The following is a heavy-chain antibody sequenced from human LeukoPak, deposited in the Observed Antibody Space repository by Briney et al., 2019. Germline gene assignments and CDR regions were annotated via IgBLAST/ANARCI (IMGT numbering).Heavy chain of an antibody. CDR2: MSGSGGST. CDR1: GFTFSIYG. V-gene: IGHV3-23*01. Sequence: GALRLSCAASGFTFSIYGMSWVRQAPGRGLEWVSAMSGSGGSTYYADSVKGRFTISRDNSKNTLYLQMNSLRAEDTAVYYCAKDGYYDSSAYYYVRYFDLWGRGTLVTVSS. D-gene: IGHD3-22*01. CDR3: AKDGYYDSSAYYYVRYFDL. J-gene: IGHJ2*01.